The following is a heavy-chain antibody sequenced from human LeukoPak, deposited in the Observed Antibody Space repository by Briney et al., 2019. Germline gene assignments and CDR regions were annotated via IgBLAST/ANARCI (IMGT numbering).Heavy chain of an antibody. V-gene: IGHV3-74*01. CDR1: GFTFSSYW. Sequence: GGSLRLSCAASGFTFSSYWMHWVRQAPGKGLVWVSRINSDGGSTSYADSVKGRFTISRDNAKNTLYLQMNSLRAEDTAVYYCARAKRTVKFDYWGQGTLVTVSS. J-gene: IGHJ4*02. CDR2: INSDGGST. CDR3: ARAKRTVKFDY. D-gene: IGHD4-17*01.